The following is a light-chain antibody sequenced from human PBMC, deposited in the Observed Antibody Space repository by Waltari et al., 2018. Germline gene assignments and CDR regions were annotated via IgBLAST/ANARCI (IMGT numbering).Light chain of an antibody. J-gene: IGLJ1*01. Sequence: HPAGTPPQHLFYGNSNRPSGVPDLFSGSKSGTSASLAITGLQAEDEADYYCQSYDSSLSASLYVFGTGTKVTVL. CDR3: QSYDSSLSASLYV. V-gene: IGLV1-40*01. CDR2: GNS.